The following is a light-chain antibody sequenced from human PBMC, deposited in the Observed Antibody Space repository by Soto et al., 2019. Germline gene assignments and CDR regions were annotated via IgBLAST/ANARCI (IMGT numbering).Light chain of an antibody. CDR1: ISDVGGYNY. CDR3: SSYAGNNILA. J-gene: IGLJ2*01. CDR2: EVS. V-gene: IGLV2-8*01. Sequence: QSALTQPPSASGSPGQSVTISCTGTISDVGGYNYVSWYQQYPGKAPKLMLYEVSTRPSGVPDRSSGSKSGNTASLTVSGLQAEDEADYYCSSYAGNNILAFGGGTQLTVL.